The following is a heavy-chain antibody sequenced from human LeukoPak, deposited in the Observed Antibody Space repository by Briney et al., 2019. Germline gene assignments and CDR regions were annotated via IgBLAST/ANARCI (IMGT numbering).Heavy chain of an antibody. J-gene: IGHJ4*02. CDR2: ITRSSSDI. CDR1: GFTFSSYT. V-gene: IGHV3-21*01. CDR3: AKDGSGY. Sequence: GGSLRLSGAASGFTFSSYTMTCVRQAPGKGLEWLSSITRSSSDIYYADSVKGRFTSPRDNGKNSLFLQMNSLRVEDTAVYYCAKDGSGYWGQGTLVTVSS.